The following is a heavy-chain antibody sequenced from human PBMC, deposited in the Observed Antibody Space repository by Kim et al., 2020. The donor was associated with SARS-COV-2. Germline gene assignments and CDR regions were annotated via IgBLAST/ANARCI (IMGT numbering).Heavy chain of an antibody. D-gene: IGHD3-9*01. CDR1: GFTFSSYS. V-gene: IGHV3-21*01. J-gene: IGHJ3*02. CDR2: ISSSSSYI. CDR3: ARDWERSTYYDILTGSHDAFDI. Sequence: GGSLRLSCAASGFTFSSYSMNWVRQAPGKGLEWVSSISSSSSYIYYADSVKGRFTISRDNAKNSLYLQMNSLRAEDTAVYYCARDWERSTYYDILTGSHDAFDIWGQGTMVTVSS.